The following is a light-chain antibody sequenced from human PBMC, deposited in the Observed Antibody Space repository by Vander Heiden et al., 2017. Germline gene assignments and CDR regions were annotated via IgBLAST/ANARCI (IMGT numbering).Light chain of an antibody. Sequence: IQLTQSPSSLSASVGGRVTITCRASQDISRYLAWYQQTTGKAPKLLIYAASTLQSGVPSRFSGSGSGTDFTLTISSLQPEDFATYYCQQLKSYPLTFGGGTKVEIK. V-gene: IGKV1-9*01. CDR1: QDISRY. CDR3: QQLKSYPLT. CDR2: AAS. J-gene: IGKJ4*01.